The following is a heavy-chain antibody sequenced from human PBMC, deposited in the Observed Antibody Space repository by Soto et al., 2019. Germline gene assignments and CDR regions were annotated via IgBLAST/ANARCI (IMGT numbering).Heavy chain of an antibody. CDR3: ARHDGFSSGWIFDY. Sequence: GESLKISCKSSGYSFSFYWIAWVRHMPGKGLEWMGIIYPGDSDTRYSPSFQGQVSISADKSINTAYLKLRSVTAADTAVYYCARHDGFSSGWIFDYWGHGTLVTVSS. D-gene: IGHD6-19*01. J-gene: IGHJ4*01. CDR2: IYPGDSDT. V-gene: IGHV5-51*01. CDR1: GYSFSFYW.